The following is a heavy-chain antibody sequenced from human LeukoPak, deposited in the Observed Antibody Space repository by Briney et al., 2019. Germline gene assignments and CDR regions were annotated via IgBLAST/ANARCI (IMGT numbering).Heavy chain of an antibody. CDR1: GGSFSGYY. V-gene: IGHV4-34*01. CDR3: ARETLSSIAARPVDY. CDR2: INHSGSN. J-gene: IGHJ4*02. Sequence: PSETLSLTCAAYGGSFSGYYWSWIRQPPGKGLEWIGKINHSGSNNYNLSLKSRVTISVDTSKNQFSLKLSAVSSADTAVYYCARETLSSIAARPVDYWGQGTLVTVSS. D-gene: IGHD6-6*01.